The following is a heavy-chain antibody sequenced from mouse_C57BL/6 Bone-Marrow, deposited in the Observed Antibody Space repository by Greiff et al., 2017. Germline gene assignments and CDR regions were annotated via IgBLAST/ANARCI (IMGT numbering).Heavy chain of an antibody. D-gene: IGHD3-1*01. CDR2: ITPNNGGT. V-gene: IGHV1-18*01. J-gene: IGHJ1*03. Sequence: EVQLQQSGPELVKPGASVKIPCKASGYTFTDYNMDWVKQSHGKSLEWIGDITPNNGGTIYNQKFKGKATLTVDKSSSTAYLELRSLTSEDTAVXECEREGASDRYFDVWGTGTTVTVAS. CDR3: EREGASDRYFDV. CDR1: GYTFTDYN.